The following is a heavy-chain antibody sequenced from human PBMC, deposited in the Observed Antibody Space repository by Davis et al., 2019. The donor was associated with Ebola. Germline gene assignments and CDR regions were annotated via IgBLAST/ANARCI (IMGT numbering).Heavy chain of an antibody. D-gene: IGHD3-10*01. CDR2: IYWDDDK. Sequence: SGPTLVIPSQTLTLPCAFSGFSLSTRGLGVAWIPLRPPKALEWPALIYWDDDKRYRPSLKSRLTITKDTSKNQVVLTMINMDPVDTATYYCAHRLGHFGEWNFDYWGQGTLVTVSS. CDR1: GFSLSTRGLG. CDR3: AHRLGHFGEWNFDY. V-gene: IGHV2-5*02. J-gene: IGHJ4*02.